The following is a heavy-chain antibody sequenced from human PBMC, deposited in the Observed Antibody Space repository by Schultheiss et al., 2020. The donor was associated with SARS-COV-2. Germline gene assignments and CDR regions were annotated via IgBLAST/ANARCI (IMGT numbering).Heavy chain of an antibody. Sequence: SQTLSLTCTVSGGSISSYYWSWIRQPPGKGLEWIGYIYYSGSTNYNPSLKSRVTISVDTSKNQFSLKLSSVTAADTAVYYCAAGYDFWSGPNGRDAFDIWGQGTMVTVSS. D-gene: IGHD3-3*01. CDR1: GGSISSYY. CDR2: IYYSGST. V-gene: IGHV4-59*01. J-gene: IGHJ3*02. CDR3: AAGYDFWSGPNGRDAFDI.